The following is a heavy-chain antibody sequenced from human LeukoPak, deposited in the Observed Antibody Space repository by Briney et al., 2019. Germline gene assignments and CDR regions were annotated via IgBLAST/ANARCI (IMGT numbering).Heavy chain of an antibody. CDR1: GFTFSDHA. V-gene: IGHV3-30*04. CDR3: ARDRIDPSGYPNWFDH. J-gene: IGHJ5*02. D-gene: IGHD3-22*01. CDR2: ISSDGGNR. Sequence: PGGSLRLSCAASGFTFSDHAIHWVRQAPGKGLEWVAVISSDGGNRIYSDSVKGRFTVSRDNSKNILFLQMNSLRPEDTAVFYCARDRIDPSGYPNWFDHWGPGTLVTVSS.